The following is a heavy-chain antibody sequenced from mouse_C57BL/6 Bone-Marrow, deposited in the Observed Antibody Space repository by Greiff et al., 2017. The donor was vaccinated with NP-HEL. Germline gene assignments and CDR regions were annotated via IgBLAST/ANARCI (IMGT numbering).Heavy chain of an antibody. CDR2: INYDGSST. V-gene: IGHV5-16*01. Sequence: EVMLVESEGGLVQPGSSMKLSCTASGFTFSDYYMAWVRQVPEKGLEWVANINYDGSSTYYLDSLKSRFIISRDNAKNILYLQMSSLKSEDTATYYCAREREGYMDYWGQGTSVTVSS. CDR1: GFTFSDYY. CDR3: AREREGYMDY. J-gene: IGHJ4*01.